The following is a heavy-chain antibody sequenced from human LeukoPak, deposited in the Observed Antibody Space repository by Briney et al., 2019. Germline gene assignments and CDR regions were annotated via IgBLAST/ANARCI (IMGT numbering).Heavy chain of an antibody. Sequence: GGSLRLSCAASGNYWMHWVRQAPGKGLMWVSRINRDGSRTDYTDSVKGRFTISRDDAKNTLYLQVNSLRAEDTAVYFCARGGSDTAMAHDYWGQGTLVTVSS. CDR1: GNYW. D-gene: IGHD5-18*01. V-gene: IGHV3-74*01. CDR2: INRDGSRT. CDR3: ARGGSDTAMAHDY. J-gene: IGHJ4*02.